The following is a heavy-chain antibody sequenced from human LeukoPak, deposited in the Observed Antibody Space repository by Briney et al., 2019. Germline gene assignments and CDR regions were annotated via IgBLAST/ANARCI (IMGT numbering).Heavy chain of an antibody. CDR3: ARGIVTMVDY. J-gene: IGHJ4*02. CDR1: GFTFSDYG. CDR2: IYSGGST. V-gene: IGHV3-66*01. D-gene: IGHD3-10*01. Sequence: GGSLRLSCAAFGFTFSDYGMSWVRQAPGRGLEWVSVIYSGGSTYYADSVKGRFTISRDNSKNTLFLQMNSLRAGDTAVYYCARGIVTMVDYWGQGTLVTVSS.